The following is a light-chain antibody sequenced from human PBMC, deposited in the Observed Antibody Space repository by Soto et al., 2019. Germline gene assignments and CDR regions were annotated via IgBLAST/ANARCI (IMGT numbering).Light chain of an antibody. CDR1: QGIVDS. V-gene: IGKV1-12*01. Sequence: DIQMTQSPSYVSASVGDRFTITCRASQGIVDSLAWYQQKPGKAPNLLIHTASSLERGVPSRFSGGGSATDFTLTISSLQAEDFATYFCQQADTFPPTFGQGTKVDI. CDR3: QQADTFPPT. CDR2: TAS. J-gene: IGKJ2*01.